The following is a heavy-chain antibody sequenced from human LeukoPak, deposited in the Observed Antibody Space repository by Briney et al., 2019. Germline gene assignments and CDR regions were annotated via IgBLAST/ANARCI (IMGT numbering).Heavy chain of an antibody. CDR3: SRDGSSWSFEF. J-gene: IGHJ4*02. CDR1: GYMFTSYG. CDR2: ISAYNGNT. Sequence: GASVKVACKASGYMFTSYGITWVRQAPGQGLEWMGWISAYNGNTKESQRVQGRVTMTTDTSTSTAYMELRNLRSDDTAVHYCSRDGSSWSFEFWGQGTLVTVSS. V-gene: IGHV1-18*01. D-gene: IGHD6-13*01.